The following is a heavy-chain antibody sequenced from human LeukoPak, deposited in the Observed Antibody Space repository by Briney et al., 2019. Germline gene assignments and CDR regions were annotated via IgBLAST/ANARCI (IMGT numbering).Heavy chain of an antibody. CDR3: ASEHIVGATATY. Sequence: PGGSLRLSCAASGFIFSSYDMRWVRQAPGKGLEWLSAISGSGHITYYADSVKGRFTISRDNSKNTLYLQMNSLRADDAAVYYCASEHIVGATATYWGQGTLVTVSS. CDR1: GFIFSSYD. CDR2: ISGSGHIT. D-gene: IGHD1-26*01. J-gene: IGHJ4*02. V-gene: IGHV3-23*01.